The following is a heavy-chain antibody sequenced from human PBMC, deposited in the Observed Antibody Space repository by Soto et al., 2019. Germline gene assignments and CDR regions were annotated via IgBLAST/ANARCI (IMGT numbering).Heavy chain of an antibody. Sequence: QVQLVESGGGVVQPGRSLRLSWAASGFTFSSYGMHWVRQAPGTGLEWVAVTSYQGTNKYYADSGKGRFTISRDNSKNTLYLQMNSLRAEDTTVYYCAKVGSSWPCDYGGQGTIVTVSS. CDR1: GFTFSSYG. V-gene: IGHV3-30*18. J-gene: IGHJ4*02. D-gene: IGHD6-13*01. CDR2: TSYQGTNK. CDR3: AKVGSSWPCDY.